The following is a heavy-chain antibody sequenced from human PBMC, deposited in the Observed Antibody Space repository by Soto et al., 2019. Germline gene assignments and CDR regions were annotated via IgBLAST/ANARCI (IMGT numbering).Heavy chain of an antibody. CDR3: ARKVGSGSYPNLNWFDP. CDR2: INPSGGST. CDR1: GYTFTSYY. J-gene: IGHJ5*02. Sequence: ASVKVSCKASGYTFTSYYMHWVRQAPGQGLEWMGIINPSGGSTSYAQKFQGRVTMTRDASTSTVYMELSSLRSEDTAVYYCARKVGSGSYPNLNWFDPWGQGTLVTAPQ. D-gene: IGHD3-10*01. V-gene: IGHV1-46*01.